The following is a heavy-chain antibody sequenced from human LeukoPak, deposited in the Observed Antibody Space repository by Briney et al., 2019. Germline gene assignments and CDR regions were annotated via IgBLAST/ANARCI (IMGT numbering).Heavy chain of an antibody. CDR3: ARAPSIDSSGYYYCDY. J-gene: IGHJ4*02. D-gene: IGHD3-22*01. CDR2: IYRSRSN. Sequence: WEPLSLPCSLSGYSISSGYYWGWLRQPPGEGLEWIGSIYRSRSNYYNPTLKSRGTISVDTSKNQFSLKLSFVTAADTAVYYCARAPSIDSSGYYYCDYGRQGTLVTVS. CDR1: GYSISSGYY. V-gene: IGHV4-38-2*02.